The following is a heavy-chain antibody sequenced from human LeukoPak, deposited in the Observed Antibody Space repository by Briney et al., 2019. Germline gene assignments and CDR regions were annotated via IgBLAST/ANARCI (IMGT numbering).Heavy chain of an antibody. CDR2: INPSGGST. V-gene: IGHV1-46*01. CDR3: ARDQEGFDY. CDR1: GYTFTNYY. Sequence: ASVKVSCKASGYTFTNYYIHWVRQAPGQGLEWMGIINPSGGSTDYAQKFQGRVTVTRDTSTSTVHMELSGLRSEDTAVYYCARDQEGFDYWGQGTLVTVSS. J-gene: IGHJ4*02.